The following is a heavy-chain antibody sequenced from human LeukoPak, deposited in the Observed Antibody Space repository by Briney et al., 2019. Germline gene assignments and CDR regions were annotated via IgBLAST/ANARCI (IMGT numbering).Heavy chain of an antibody. CDR1: GGSISSYY. CDR2: IYYSGST. D-gene: IGHD5-12*01. Sequence: SETLFLTCTVSGGSISSYYWSWIRQPPGKGLEWIGYIYYSGSTNYNPSLKSRVTISVDTSKNQFSLKLSSVTAADTAVYYCARAGDGYNYGDAFDIWGQGTMVTVSS. CDR3: ARAGDGYNYGDAFDI. V-gene: IGHV4-59*01. J-gene: IGHJ3*02.